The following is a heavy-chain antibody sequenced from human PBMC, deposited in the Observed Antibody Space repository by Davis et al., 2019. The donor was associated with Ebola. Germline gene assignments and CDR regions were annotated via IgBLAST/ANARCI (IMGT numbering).Heavy chain of an antibody. V-gene: IGHV4-31*03. D-gene: IGHD3-22*01. CDR1: GGSISRGGSY. J-gene: IGHJ6*03. Sequence: PSETLSLTCTVSGGSISRGGSYWTWIRQHPGKGLEWIGYIYYSGRTYYKPSLKSRVTISLDTSKNQFSLNLSSVTAADTAVYYCARDLRYDSSGYDYYFYMDVWGKGTTVTVSS. CDR2: IYYSGRT. CDR3: ARDLRYDSSGYDYYFYMDV.